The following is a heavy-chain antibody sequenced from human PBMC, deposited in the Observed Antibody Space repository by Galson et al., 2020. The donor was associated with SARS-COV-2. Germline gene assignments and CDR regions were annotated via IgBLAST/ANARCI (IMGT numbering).Heavy chain of an antibody. V-gene: IGHV4-34*01. CDR3: ARSGQDFTLVVVAITGYYYYMDV. D-gene: IGHD3-22*01. CDR2: IHNSGST. CDR1: GGSLSDFY. Sequence: SETLSLPCAVSGGSLSDFYWSWIRQPPGKGLEWVGEIHNSGSTNYNPSLKSRVTISLDTSRNQFSLNLTPVTGSDTAVYYCARSGQDFTLVVVAITGYYYYMDVCGQGTTVTISS. J-gene: IGHJ6*02.